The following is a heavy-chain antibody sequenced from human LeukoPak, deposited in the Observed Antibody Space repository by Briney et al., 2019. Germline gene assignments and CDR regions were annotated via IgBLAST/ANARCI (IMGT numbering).Heavy chain of an antibody. CDR2: IYYSGRT. V-gene: IGHV4-59*01. D-gene: IGHD6-13*01. CDR1: GDSISTSY. CDR3: ARDIAATGNLDC. J-gene: IGHJ4*02. Sequence: SETLPLTRTVSGDSISTSYWSWIRQPPGKGLEWIGYIYYSGRTIYNPSLKSRVTISVDTSMAVDTSKIQVSLNLASVTAADTAVYYCARDIAATGNLDCWGQGTLVTVSS.